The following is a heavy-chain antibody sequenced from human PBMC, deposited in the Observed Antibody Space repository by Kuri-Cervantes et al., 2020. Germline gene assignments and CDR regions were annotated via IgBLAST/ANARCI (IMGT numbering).Heavy chain of an antibody. V-gene: IGHV3-9*01. CDR1: GFTFSSYA. Sequence: SLKISCAASGFTFSSYAMHWVRQAPGKGLEWVSGISWNSGSIGYADSVKGRFTISRDNAKNSLYLQMNSLRAEDTALYYCAKLGNGFDYWGQGTLVTVSS. CDR2: ISWNSGSI. J-gene: IGHJ4*02. CDR3: AKLGNGFDY. D-gene: IGHD4-23*01.